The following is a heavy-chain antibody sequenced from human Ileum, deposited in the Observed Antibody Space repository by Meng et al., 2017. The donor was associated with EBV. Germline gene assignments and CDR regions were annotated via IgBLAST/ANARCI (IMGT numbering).Heavy chain of an antibody. J-gene: IGHJ4*02. Sequence: QVQRGQSGGEGKKPGASVKVSCKASGYTFINNGFSWVRQAPGQGLEWMGWISTFNGNTNYAQKFQGRLTVTTDTSTNTAYMELRNLRSDDTAVYYCASNGDEVDYWGQGTLVTVSS. D-gene: IGHD4-17*01. CDR1: GYTFINNG. CDR3: ASNGDEVDY. V-gene: IGHV1-18*01. CDR2: ISTFNGNT.